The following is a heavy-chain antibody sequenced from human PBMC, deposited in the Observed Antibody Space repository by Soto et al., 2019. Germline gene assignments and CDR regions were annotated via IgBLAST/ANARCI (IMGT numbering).Heavy chain of an antibody. V-gene: IGHV3-7*03. CDR1: GFTFSSYW. Sequence: PVGSLSLSCAASGFTFSSYWMSWVRQAPGKGLERVANIKQDGSEKYYVDAVKGRFTISRDNAKNSLYLQMNSLRAEDTAVYYCARDLDSSGYYSPYYFDYWGQGTLVTVSS. J-gene: IGHJ4*02. CDR2: IKQDGSEK. CDR3: ARDLDSSGYYSPYYFDY. D-gene: IGHD3-22*01.